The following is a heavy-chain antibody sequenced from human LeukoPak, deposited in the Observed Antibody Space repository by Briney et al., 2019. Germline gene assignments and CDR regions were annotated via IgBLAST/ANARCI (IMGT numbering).Heavy chain of an antibody. V-gene: IGHV3-30*04. CDR1: GFTFSSYA. CDR3: ARDRRVRGVPIDY. Sequence: PGGSLRLSCAASGFTFSSYAVHWVRQAPGKGLEWVAVISYDGSNKYYADSVKGRFTISRDNSKNTLYLQMNSLRAEDTAVYYCARDRRVRGVPIDYWGQGTLVTVSS. J-gene: IGHJ4*02. D-gene: IGHD3-10*01. CDR2: ISYDGSNK.